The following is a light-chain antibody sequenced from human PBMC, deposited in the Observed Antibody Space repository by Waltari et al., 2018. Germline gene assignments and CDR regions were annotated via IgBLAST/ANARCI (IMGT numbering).Light chain of an antibody. V-gene: IGLV1-44*01. Sequence: LTQSPSLSGTPGQRVTISCSGDIYHIGINPVTWYQQFPGAAPRVVMTATNERPSGIPDRFSGSKSGNSASLTISGLRFEDESDFYCGAWDDKVKAWLFGGGTTVTVL. CDR3: GAWDDKVKAWL. J-gene: IGLJ2*01. CDR1: IYHIGINP. CDR2: ATN.